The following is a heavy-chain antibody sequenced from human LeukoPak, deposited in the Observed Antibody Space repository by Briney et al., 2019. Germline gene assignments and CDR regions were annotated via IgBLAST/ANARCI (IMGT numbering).Heavy chain of an antibody. Sequence: SGPALVKPTQTLTLTCTFSGFSLSTSGMRVSWIRQPPVKALEGIARIDCDDDEFYSTSLKTRLTISKDTSKNQVVLTMTTVDPVDTATYYCARMATRGVNPYFDYWGQGSLVTVSS. CDR1: GFSLSTSGMR. V-gene: IGHV2-70*04. CDR3: ARMATRGVNPYFDY. D-gene: IGHD3-10*01. J-gene: IGHJ4*02. CDR2: IDCDDDE.